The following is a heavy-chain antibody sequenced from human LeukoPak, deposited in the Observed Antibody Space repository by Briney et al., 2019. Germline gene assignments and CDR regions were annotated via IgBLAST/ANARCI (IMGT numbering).Heavy chain of an antibody. CDR1: GFTFSSYG. D-gene: IGHD3-3*01. V-gene: IGHV3-30*02. CDR2: IRYDGSNK. Sequence: GGSLRLSCAASGFTFSSYGMHWVRQAPGKGLEWVAFIRYDGSNKYYADSVKGRFTISRDNSKNTLYLQMNSLRAEDTAVYYCAKGRFLEWLRFDYWGQGTLVTVSA. CDR3: AKGRFLEWLRFDY. J-gene: IGHJ4*02.